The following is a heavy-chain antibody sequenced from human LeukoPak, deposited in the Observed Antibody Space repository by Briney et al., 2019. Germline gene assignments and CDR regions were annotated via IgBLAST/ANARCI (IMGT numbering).Heavy chain of an antibody. CDR2: VYYGRSP. V-gene: IGHV4-39*02. D-gene: IGHD6-25*01. J-gene: IGHJ4*02. CDR3: ARSSGTGTFSY. CDR1: GDSISRSTYY. Sequence: SETLSFTCTVSGDSISRSTYYWAWIRQPPGKRLEWIGSVYYGRSPYFNPSLESRATISVDTSKNHFSLKMSSVTAADTAVYYCARSSGTGTFSYWGQGTLVTVSS.